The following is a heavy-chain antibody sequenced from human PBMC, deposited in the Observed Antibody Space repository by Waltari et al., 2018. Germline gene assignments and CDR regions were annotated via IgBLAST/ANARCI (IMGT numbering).Heavy chain of an antibody. CDR3: ARATVTTGFYYYGMDV. Sequence: EVQLVESGGGLIQPGGSLRLSCAASGFTVSSNYMSWVRQAPGKGLEWVSVIYSGGSTYDSDSVKGRFTISRDNSKNTLYLQMNSLRAEDTAVYYCARATVTTGFYYYGMDVWGQGTTVTVSS. V-gene: IGHV3-53*01. CDR2: IYSGGST. J-gene: IGHJ6*02. D-gene: IGHD4-4*01. CDR1: GFTVSSNY.